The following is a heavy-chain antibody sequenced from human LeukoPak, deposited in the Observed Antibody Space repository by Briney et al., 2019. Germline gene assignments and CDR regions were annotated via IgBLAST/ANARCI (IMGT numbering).Heavy chain of an antibody. J-gene: IGHJ3*02. V-gene: IGHV3-48*02. D-gene: IGHD2-15*01. CDR3: ARSRCSGGSCYAWGAAFDI. Sequence: GGSLRLSCAASGFTFSSYSMNWVRQAPGKGLEWVSYISSSSSTICYADSVKGRFTISRDNAKNSLYLQMNSLRDEDTAVYYCARSRCSGGSCYAWGAAFDIWGQGTMVTVSS. CDR2: ISSSSSTI. CDR1: GFTFSSYS.